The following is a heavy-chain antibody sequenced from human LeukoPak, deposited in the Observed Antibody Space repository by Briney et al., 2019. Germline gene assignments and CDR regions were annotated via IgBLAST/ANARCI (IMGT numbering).Heavy chain of an antibody. CDR2: MNPNSGNT. J-gene: IGHJ5*02. D-gene: IGHD3-9*01. V-gene: IGHV1-8*01. CDR3: ARAEPAHVLRYFDWTTTEGHWFDP. CDR1: GYTFTSYD. Sequence: GASVKVSCKASGYTFTSYDINWGRQATGQGLEWMGWMNPNSGNTGYAQKFQGRVTMTRNTSISTAYMELSSLRSEDTAVYYCARAEPAHVLRYFDWTTTEGHWFDPWGQGTLVTVSS.